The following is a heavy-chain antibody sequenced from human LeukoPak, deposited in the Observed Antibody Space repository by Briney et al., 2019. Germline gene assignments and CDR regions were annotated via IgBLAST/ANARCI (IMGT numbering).Heavy chain of an antibody. CDR3: ARVGTIFGEWPDY. D-gene: IGHD3-3*01. Sequence: SETLSLTCAVYGGSFSGYYWSWIRQPPGKGLEWIGEINYSGSTNYNPSLKSRVTISVDTSKNQFSLKLSSVTAADTAVYYCARVGTIFGEWPDYWGQGTLVTVSS. V-gene: IGHV4-34*01. CDR1: GGSFSGYY. CDR2: INYSGST. J-gene: IGHJ4*02.